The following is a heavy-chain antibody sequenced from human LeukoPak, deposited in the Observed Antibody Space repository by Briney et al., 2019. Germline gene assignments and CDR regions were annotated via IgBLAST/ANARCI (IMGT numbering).Heavy chain of an antibody. CDR2: LSTNSRSL. Sequence: PGGSLRLSCAVSGFIFRNYDMNWVRQAPGKGLEWVSYLSTNSRSLHYTNSVKGRFTISRDNARNSLYLQINSLRTEDTAVYYCAKAGSSSGYYSRFDYWGQGTLVTVSS. D-gene: IGHD3-22*01. V-gene: IGHV3-48*01. CDR1: GFIFRNYD. CDR3: AKAGSSSGYYSRFDY. J-gene: IGHJ4*02.